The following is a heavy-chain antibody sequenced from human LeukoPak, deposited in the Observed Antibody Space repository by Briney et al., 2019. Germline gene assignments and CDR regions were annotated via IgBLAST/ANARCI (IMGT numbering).Heavy chain of an antibody. CDR3: ARNPPATAEFYFDY. CDR2: IYHSGST. Sequence: SETLSLTCTVSRYSITSAYYWGWIRQPPGKGLQWIGSIYHSGSTYYNPSLKSRVTISLDTSKNQFSLKLSSVTAADTAVYYCARNPPATAEFYFDYWGQGTLVTVSS. CDR1: RYSITSAYY. J-gene: IGHJ4*02. V-gene: IGHV4-38-2*02. D-gene: IGHD1-14*01.